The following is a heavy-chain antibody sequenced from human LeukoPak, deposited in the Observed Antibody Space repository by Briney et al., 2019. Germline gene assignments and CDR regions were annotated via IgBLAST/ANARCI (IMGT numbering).Heavy chain of an antibody. CDR2: ITSDGSST. V-gene: IGHV3-74*03. J-gene: IGHJ4*02. D-gene: IGHD2-2*01. Sequence: SGGSLRLSCAASGFTFSSTWMHWVRQVPGKGLVWVARITSDGSSTTYAESVKGRFTISRDNAKNTLYLEMNSLRAEDMAVYYCARDWYHAIDYWGQGTLVTVSS. CDR1: GFTFSSTW. CDR3: ARDWYHAIDY.